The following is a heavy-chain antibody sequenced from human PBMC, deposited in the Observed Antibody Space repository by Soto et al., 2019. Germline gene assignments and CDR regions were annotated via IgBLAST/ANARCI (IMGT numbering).Heavy chain of an antibody. CDR1: GGSISSYH. V-gene: IGHV4-59*08. CDR2: IYYNGGS. D-gene: IGHD6-13*01. CDR3: ARIPPRSYSSSWYADY. Sequence: SETLSLTCAVSGGSISSYHWSWIRQPPGKGLEWIGQIYYNGGSNYNPSLRSRVTISVDTSKNQVSLKLSSVTAADTAVYYCARIPPRSYSSSWYADYWGQGTLVTVSS. J-gene: IGHJ4*02.